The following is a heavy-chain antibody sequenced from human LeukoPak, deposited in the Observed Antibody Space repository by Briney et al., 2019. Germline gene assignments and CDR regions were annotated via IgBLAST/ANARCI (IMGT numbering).Heavy chain of an antibody. Sequence: PGGSLRLSCEASGFTFSNYAMHWVRQSPGKGLEYVSALSRNGASKYYADSVKGRFTISRDNAKNSLYLQMNSLRAEDTAVYYCARDNIAVAGSFSYYYYMDVWGKGTTVTISS. CDR1: GFTFSNYA. D-gene: IGHD6-19*01. J-gene: IGHJ6*03. CDR3: ARDNIAVAGSFSYYYYMDV. V-gene: IGHV3-64*02. CDR2: LSRNGASK.